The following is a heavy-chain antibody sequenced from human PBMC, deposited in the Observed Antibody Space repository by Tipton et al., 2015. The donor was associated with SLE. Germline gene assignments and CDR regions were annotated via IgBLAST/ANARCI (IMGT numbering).Heavy chain of an antibody. CDR2: ISWDGGST. V-gene: IGHV3-43*01. J-gene: IGHJ4*02. D-gene: IGHD3-3*01. Sequence: SLRLSCAASGFTFDDYTMHWVRQAPGKGLEWVSLISWDGGSTYYADSVKGRFTISRDNSKNTLYLQMNSLRAEDTAVYYCANPIEITIFGVVPNYWGQGTLVTVSS. CDR3: ANPIEITIFGVVPNY. CDR1: GFTFDDYT.